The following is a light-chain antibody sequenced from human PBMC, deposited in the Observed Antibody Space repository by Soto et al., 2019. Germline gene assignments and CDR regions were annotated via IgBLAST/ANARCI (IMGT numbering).Light chain of an antibody. CDR3: QQYFEWPPMT. CDR2: GAS. V-gene: IGKV3-15*01. CDR1: ETVATN. Sequence: EVVMTHSPATLSVSLWEIATLSCRASETVATNLAWYQQKPGQAPRLLISGASTRAAGISDRFRGSGSGTEFTLTISSLRSEDSAIYYCQQYFEWPPMTFGQGTKVDIK. J-gene: IGKJ1*01.